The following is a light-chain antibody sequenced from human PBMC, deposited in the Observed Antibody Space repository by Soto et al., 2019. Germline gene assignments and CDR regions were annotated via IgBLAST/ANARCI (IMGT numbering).Light chain of an antibody. J-gene: IGKJ1*01. CDR2: GVS. V-gene: IGKV3-20*01. CDR1: QSVRSSY. Sequence: EIVLTQSPGTLSLSPGERATLSCRASQSVRSSYLAWYQQKLGQAPRLLIYGVSNRATGIPDRFSGSGSGTDFTLTISRLESEDFAVYYCQQYGTSPRTFGQGTKVGNQT. CDR3: QQYGTSPRT.